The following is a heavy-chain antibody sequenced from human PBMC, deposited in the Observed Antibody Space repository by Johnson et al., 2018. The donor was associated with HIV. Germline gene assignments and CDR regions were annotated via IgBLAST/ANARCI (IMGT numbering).Heavy chain of an antibody. Sequence: QVQLVESGGGVVQPGKSLTLSCVGSGLSFSNFGIHWVRQAPGKGPEWVAVISFDGNLKKYADSVKGRFTISSDNSKNTLYLQMNSLRAEDTAVYFCAKTNTPRLGYAFDIWGQGTMVTVSS. CDR3: AKTNTPRLGYAFDI. D-gene: IGHD2/OR15-2a*01. CDR2: ISFDGNLK. CDR1: GLSFSNFG. J-gene: IGHJ3*02. V-gene: IGHV3-30*18.